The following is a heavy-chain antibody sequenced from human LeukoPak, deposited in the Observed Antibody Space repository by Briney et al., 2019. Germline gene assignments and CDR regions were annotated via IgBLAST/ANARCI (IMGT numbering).Heavy chain of an antibody. Sequence: QPGGSLRLSCAASGFTFSSYTMSWVRQAPGKGLEWVSTITTSDGNTYYADSVKGRFTMSRDNSKNTVYLQMDSLRAEDTAVYYCARDRGAAAGNWGQGTLVTVSS. D-gene: IGHD6-13*01. J-gene: IGHJ4*02. CDR1: GFTFSSYT. CDR2: ITTSDGNT. CDR3: ARDRGAAAGN. V-gene: IGHV3-23*01.